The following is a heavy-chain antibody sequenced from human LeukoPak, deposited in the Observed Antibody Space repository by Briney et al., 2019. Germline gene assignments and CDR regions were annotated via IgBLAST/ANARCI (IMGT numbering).Heavy chain of an antibody. Sequence: ASVKVSCKASGYTFTSYDINWVRQATGQGLEWMGWMNPNSGNTGYAQKFQGRVTMTRNTSISTAYMELSSLRSEDTAVYYCARDAEPYYVWGSYRSPYYFDYWGQGTLVTVSS. CDR2: MNPNSGNT. CDR1: GYTFTSYD. CDR3: ARDAEPYYVWGSYRSPYYFDY. J-gene: IGHJ4*02. D-gene: IGHD3-16*02. V-gene: IGHV1-8*01.